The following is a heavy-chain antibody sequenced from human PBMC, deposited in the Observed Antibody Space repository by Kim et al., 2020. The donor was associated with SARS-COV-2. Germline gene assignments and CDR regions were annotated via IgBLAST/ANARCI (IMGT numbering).Heavy chain of an antibody. D-gene: IGHD2-8*01. CDR2: IKSKTDGGTT. CDR3: ITVSRCTIGVCHSSDY. CDR1: GFTFSNAW. J-gene: IGHJ4*02. Sequence: GGSLRLSCAASGFTFSNAWMSWVRQAPGKGLEWVGRIKSKTDGGTTDYAAPVKGRFTISRDDSKNTLYLQMNSLKTEDAAVYYCITVSRCTIGVCHSSDYCGRGTLVTVPS. V-gene: IGHV3-15*01.